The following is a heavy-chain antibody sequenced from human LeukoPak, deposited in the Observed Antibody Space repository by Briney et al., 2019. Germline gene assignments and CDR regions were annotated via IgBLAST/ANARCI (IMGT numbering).Heavy chain of an antibody. J-gene: IGHJ6*02. V-gene: IGHV3-64*01. CDR3: ARVYGSYYYYGMDV. CDR1: GFTFSSYA. D-gene: IGHD1-26*01. Sequence: PGGSLRLSCAASGFTFSSYAMHWVRQAPGKGLEYVSAISSNGGSTYYANSVKGRFTISRDNSKNTLYLQMGSLRAEDMAVYCCARVYGSYYYYGMDVWGQGTTVTVSS. CDR2: ISSNGGST.